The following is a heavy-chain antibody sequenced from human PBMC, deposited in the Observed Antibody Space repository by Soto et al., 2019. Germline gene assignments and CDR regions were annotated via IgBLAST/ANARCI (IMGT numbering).Heavy chain of an antibody. J-gene: IGHJ4*02. CDR3: VRSFNYYDSSGYYPY. CDR1: GGTFSSYA. D-gene: IGHD3-22*01. CDR2: IIPIFGTA. V-gene: IGHV1-69*13. Sequence: VASVKVSCKSSGGTFSSYAISWVRQAPGQGLEWMGGIIPIFGTANYAQKFQGRVTITADESTSTAYMELSSLRSEDTAGYYCVRSFNYYDSSGYYPYWGQGTLVTVSS.